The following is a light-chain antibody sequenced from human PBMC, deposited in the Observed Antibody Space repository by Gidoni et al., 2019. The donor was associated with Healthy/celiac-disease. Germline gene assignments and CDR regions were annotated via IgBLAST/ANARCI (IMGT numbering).Light chain of an antibody. CDR1: QDISNY. V-gene: IGKV1-33*01. Sequence: IQMTQSPSSLSASVGDRVTITCQASQDISNYVNWYQQKPGKAPKLLIYDASNLETGVPSRFSGSGSGTDFPFTISSLQPEDIATYYCQQYDNLPLTFGGGTKVEIK. J-gene: IGKJ4*01. CDR2: DAS. CDR3: QQYDNLPLT.